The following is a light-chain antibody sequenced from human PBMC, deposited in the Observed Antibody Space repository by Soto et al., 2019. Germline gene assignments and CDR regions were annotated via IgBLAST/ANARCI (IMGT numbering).Light chain of an antibody. CDR3: QQYGSSPWM. J-gene: IGKJ1*01. CDR1: QSVSSNN. V-gene: IGKV3-20*01. CDR2: GAS. Sequence: EIVLTQSPGTLSLSPGERATLSCRASQSVSSNNLVWYQQKPGQAPRLLIYGASYRAAGIPDRFSGSGSGTDFTLTISRLEPEDFALYYCQQYGSSPWMFGQGTKVEIK.